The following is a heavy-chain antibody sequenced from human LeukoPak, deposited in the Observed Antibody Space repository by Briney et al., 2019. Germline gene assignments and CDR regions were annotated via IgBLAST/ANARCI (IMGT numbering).Heavy chain of an antibody. Sequence: GGSLRLSCAASGFTVSSNYMSWVRQAPGKGLEWVSVIYSGGSTYYADSVKGRFTISRDNSKNTLYLQMNSLRAEDTAVYYCARDLGQYYDTSDNWFDPWGQGTLVTVSS. CDR2: IYSGGST. CDR1: GFTVSSNY. V-gene: IGHV3-53*01. J-gene: IGHJ5*02. CDR3: ARDLGQYYDTSDNWFDP. D-gene: IGHD3-22*01.